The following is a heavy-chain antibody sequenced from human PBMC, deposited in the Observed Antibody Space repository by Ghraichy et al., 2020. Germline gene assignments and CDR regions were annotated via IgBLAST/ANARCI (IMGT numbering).Heavy chain of an antibody. CDR2: ISGSGGST. V-gene: IGHV3-23*01. Sequence: GGSLRLSCAASGFTFNDYAMSWVRQAPGKGLEWVSAISGSGGSTYYADSVKGRFTISRDNSKNTLYLQMNSLRAEDTAVYYCAKSGGITIFGVVSWFDPWGQGTLVTVSS. D-gene: IGHD3-3*01. J-gene: IGHJ5*02. CDR3: AKSGGITIFGVVSWFDP. CDR1: GFTFNDYA.